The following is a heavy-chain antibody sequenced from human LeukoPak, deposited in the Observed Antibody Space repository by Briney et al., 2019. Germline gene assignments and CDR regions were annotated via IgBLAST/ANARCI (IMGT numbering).Heavy chain of an antibody. Sequence: ASVKVSCKASGYTFTSYYMHWVRQAPGQGLEWMGIINPSGGSTSYAQKFQGRVTMTRDMSTSTVYMELSSLRSEDTAVYYCARGFGGTYSSSSAFDIWGQGTMVTVSS. CDR1: GYTFTSYY. CDR3: ARGFGGTYSSSSAFDI. CDR2: INPSGGST. V-gene: IGHV1-46*01. D-gene: IGHD6-6*01. J-gene: IGHJ3*02.